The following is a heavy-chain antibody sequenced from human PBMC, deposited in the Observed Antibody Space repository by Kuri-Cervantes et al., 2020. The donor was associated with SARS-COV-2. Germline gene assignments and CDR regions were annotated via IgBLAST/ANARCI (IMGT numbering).Heavy chain of an antibody. J-gene: IGHJ5*02. CDR1: GGSFSGYY. V-gene: IGHV4-34*01. CDR2: INHSGST. CDR3: ARHPAGYVDWFHIRGWFDP. D-gene: IGHD3-9*01. Sequence: SETLSLTCAVYGGSFSGYYWSWIRQPPGKGLEWIGEINHSGSTNYNPSLKSRVTISVDTSKNQFSLKLSSVTAADTAVYYCARHPAGYVDWFHIRGWFDPWGQGTLVTVSS.